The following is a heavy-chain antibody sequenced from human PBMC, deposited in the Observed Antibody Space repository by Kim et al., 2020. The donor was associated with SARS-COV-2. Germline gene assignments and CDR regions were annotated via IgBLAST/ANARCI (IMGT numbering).Heavy chain of an antibody. D-gene: IGHD2-2*01. CDR3: ARHTDIVVVPAAPNWFDP. J-gene: IGHJ5*02. CDR1: GYSFTSYW. Sequence: GESLKISCKGSGYSFTSYWISWVRQMPGKGLEWMGRIDPSDSYTNYSPSFQGHVTISADKSISTAYLQWSSLKASDTAMYYCARHTDIVVVPAAPNWFDPWGQGTLVTVSS. CDR2: IDPSDSYT. V-gene: IGHV5-10-1*01.